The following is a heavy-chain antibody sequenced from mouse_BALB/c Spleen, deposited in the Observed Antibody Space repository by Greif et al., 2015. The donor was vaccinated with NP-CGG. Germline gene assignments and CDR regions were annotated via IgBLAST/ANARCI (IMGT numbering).Heavy chain of an antibody. Sequence: EVHLVESGGGLVKLGGSLKLSCAASGFTFSSYYMSWVRQTPEKRLELVAAINSNGGSTYYPDTVKGRFTISRDNAKNTLYLQMSSLKSEDTALYYCARGGTTVFDYWGQGTTHTVSS. CDR2: INSNGGST. J-gene: IGHJ2*01. CDR3: ARGGTTVFDY. D-gene: IGHD1-1*01. V-gene: IGHV5-6-2*01. CDR1: GFTFSSYY.